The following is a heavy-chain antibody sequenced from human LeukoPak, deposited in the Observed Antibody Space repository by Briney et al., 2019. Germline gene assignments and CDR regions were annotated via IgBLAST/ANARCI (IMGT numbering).Heavy chain of an antibody. D-gene: IGHD6-19*01. CDR2: INPNSGGT. V-gene: IGHV1-2*02. CDR1: GYTFTGYY. CDR3: ARDPLPTYSSGWYGGEKLWYYFDY. Sequence: ASVKVSCKASGYTFTGYYMHWVRQAPGQGLEWMGWINPNSGGTNYAQKFQGRVTMTRDTSTSTAYMELRSLRSDDTAVYYCARDPLPTYSSGWYGGEKLWYYFDYWGQGTLVTVSS. J-gene: IGHJ4*02.